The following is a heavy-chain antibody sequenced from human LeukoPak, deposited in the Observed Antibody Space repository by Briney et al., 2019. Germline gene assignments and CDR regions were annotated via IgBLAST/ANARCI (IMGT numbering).Heavy chain of an antibody. V-gene: IGHV3-23*01. D-gene: IGHD3-22*01. J-gene: IGHJ4*02. CDR1: GFTFKNYA. CDR3: AKGSSGFYEATYYFDY. CDR2: ISGGAVTS. Sequence: GGSLRLSCAASGFTFKNYAMNWVRQSPGQGLEWVSTISGGAVTSWYADSVKGRFTVSRDNSKNIVFLQMNNLRAEDTAVYYCAKGSSGFYEATYYFDYWGQGTLVTVSS.